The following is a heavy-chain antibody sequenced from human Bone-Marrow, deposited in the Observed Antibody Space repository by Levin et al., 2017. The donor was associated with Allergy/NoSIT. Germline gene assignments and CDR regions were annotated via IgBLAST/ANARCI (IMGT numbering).Heavy chain of an antibody. D-gene: IGHD1-14*01. J-gene: IGHJ4*02. Sequence: GESLKISCAASGFTFSNYWMGWVRQPPGEGLEWVANINKDGGETYLVDSVKGRFTISRDNSKNSLYLQMNSLRAEDTAVYYCARHGSRNFDFWGQGSLVTVSS. CDR2: INKDGGET. CDR3: ARHGSRNFDF. V-gene: IGHV3-7*01. CDR1: GFTFSNYW.